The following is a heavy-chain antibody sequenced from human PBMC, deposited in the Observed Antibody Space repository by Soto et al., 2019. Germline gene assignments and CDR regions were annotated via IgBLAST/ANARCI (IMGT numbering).Heavy chain of an antibody. D-gene: IGHD5-12*01. CDR1: GGSISTSNW. Sequence: SETLSLTCAVSGGSISTSNWWSWVRQPPGKGLEWIGEVYRTGSTNYNPSLESRLTISVDKSKNQFSLKMTSVTAADTAVYYCARRVGGYCHLNYWGQGALVTVSS. V-gene: IGHV4-4*02. CDR3: ARRVGGYCHLNY. J-gene: IGHJ4*02. CDR2: VYRTGST.